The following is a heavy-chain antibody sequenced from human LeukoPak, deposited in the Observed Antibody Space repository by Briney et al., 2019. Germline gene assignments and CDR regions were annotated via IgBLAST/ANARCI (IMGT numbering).Heavy chain of an antibody. V-gene: IGHV4-39*01. Sequence: PSETLSLTCTVSGGSIHTSRYYWDWVRQPPGKGLEWIGSITYGGNTYYNPSLKSRLTMSVDTSKNHVSLRLSSVTAADTAVYYCARQGLGPTRNPFYSFFAMDVWGQGTTVTVSS. CDR1: GGSIHTSRYY. D-gene: IGHD3/OR15-3a*01. CDR2: ITYGGNT. CDR3: ARQGLGPTRNPFYSFFAMDV. J-gene: IGHJ6*02.